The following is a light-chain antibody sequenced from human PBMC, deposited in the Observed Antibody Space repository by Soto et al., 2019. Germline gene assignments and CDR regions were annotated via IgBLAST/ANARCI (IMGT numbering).Light chain of an antibody. CDR3: QKYNGAPWT. CDR1: QGIANY. J-gene: IGKJ1*01. V-gene: IGKV1-27*01. CDR2: GAT. Sequence: DIPMTQSPSSLSASVGDRVTITCRASQGIANYVAWYQQQPGRAPILLIYGATTLQSGVPSRFSGSGSGTDFTLTISSLQPEDAATYYCQKYNGAPWTFGQGTKVEI.